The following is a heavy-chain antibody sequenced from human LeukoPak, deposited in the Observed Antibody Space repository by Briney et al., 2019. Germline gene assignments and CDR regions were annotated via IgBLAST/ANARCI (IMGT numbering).Heavy chain of an antibody. Sequence: GGSLRLSCAASGFTFSSYAMSWVRQAPGKGLEWVSAISGSGGSTYYADSVKGRFTISRDNSKNTLYLQMNSLRAEDKAVYYCAKDRDYYDSSGQDWGQGTLVTVSS. V-gene: IGHV3-23*01. CDR1: GFTFSSYA. CDR3: AKDRDYYDSSGQD. CDR2: ISGSGGST. J-gene: IGHJ4*02. D-gene: IGHD3-22*01.